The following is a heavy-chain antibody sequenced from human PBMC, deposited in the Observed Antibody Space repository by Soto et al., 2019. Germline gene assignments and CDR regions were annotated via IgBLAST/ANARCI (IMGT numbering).Heavy chain of an antibody. CDR3: ARGGDDFWSGLGYYYYMDV. CDR2: IYYSGST. D-gene: IGHD3-3*01. V-gene: IGHV4-59*01. J-gene: IGHJ6*03. CDR1: GGSISSYY. Sequence: SETLSLTCTVSGGSISSYYWSWIRQPPGKGLEWIGYIYYSGSTNYNPSLKSRVTISVDTSKNQFSLKLSSVTAADTAVYYCARGGDDFWSGLGYYYYMDVWGKGTTVTVSS.